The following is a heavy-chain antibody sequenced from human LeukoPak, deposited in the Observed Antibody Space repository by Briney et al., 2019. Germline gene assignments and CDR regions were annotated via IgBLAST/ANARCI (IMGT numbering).Heavy chain of an antibody. CDR3: ARAPQLLWFGELLVYFDY. CDR2: INPNSGGT. CDR1: GYTFTGYY. D-gene: IGHD3-10*01. J-gene: IGHJ4*02. V-gene: IGHV1-2*02. Sequence: ASVKVSCKASGYTFTGYYMHWVRQAPGQGLEWMGWINPNSGGTNYAQKFQGRVTMTRGTSISTAYMELSRLRSDDTAVYYCARAPQLLWFGELLVYFDYWGQGTLVTVSS.